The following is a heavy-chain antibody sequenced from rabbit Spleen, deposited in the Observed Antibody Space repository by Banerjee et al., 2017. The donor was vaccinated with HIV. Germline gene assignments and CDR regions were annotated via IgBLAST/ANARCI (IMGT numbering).Heavy chain of an antibody. CDR2: IEPIFGRT. CDR1: GFDFSNYG. J-gene: IGHJ4*01. Sequence: QEQLVESGGGLVQPGGSLKLSCKASGFDFSNYGVSWVRQTPGKGLEWIGYIEPIFGRTYYASWAKGRFIMSRTSSTKVTLQLNSLTAADTATYFCVRDQAGYAGYGPWYFNLWGPGTLVTVS. CDR3: VRDQAGYAGYGPWYFNL. V-gene: IGHV1S39*01. D-gene: IGHD7-1*01.